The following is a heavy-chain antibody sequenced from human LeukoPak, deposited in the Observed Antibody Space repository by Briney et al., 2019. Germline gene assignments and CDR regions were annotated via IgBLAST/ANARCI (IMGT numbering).Heavy chain of an antibody. CDR3: ARGGVYGVDWFDP. CDR2: INHSGST. CDR1: GGSFSGYY. J-gene: IGHJ5*02. Sequence: ASETLSLTCAVYGGSFSGYYWSWIRQPPGKGLEWIGEINHSGSTNYNPSLKSRVTISVDTSKNQFSLKLGSVTAADTAVYYCARGGVYGVDWFDPWGQGTLVTVSS. V-gene: IGHV4-34*01. D-gene: IGHD2-8*01.